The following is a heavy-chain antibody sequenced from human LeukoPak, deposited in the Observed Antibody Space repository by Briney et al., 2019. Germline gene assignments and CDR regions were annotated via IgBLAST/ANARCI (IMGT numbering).Heavy chain of an antibody. CDR1: GDSISSYY. J-gene: IGHJ5*02. Sequence: SETLSLTCTVSGDSISSYYWSWIRQPAGKGLEWIGRIYASGSTRYNPSLKSRVTMSVDTSKNQFSLKLTSVTAADTAVYFCARGMAAAYDYNWFDPWGQGTLVTVSS. D-gene: IGHD5-12*01. V-gene: IGHV4-4*07. CDR3: ARGMAAAYDYNWFDP. CDR2: IYASGST.